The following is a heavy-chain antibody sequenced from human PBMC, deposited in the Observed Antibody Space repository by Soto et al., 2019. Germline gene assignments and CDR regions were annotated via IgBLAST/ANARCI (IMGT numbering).Heavy chain of an antibody. CDR3: XXXXXXXXAHY. V-gene: IGHV4-39*01. CDR2: IYYSGST. J-gene: IGHJ4*02. CDR1: GGSISSSSYY. Sequence: QLQLQESGPGLVKPSETLSLTCTVSGGSISSSSYYWGWIRQPPGKGLEWIGSIYYSGSTYYNPXXXXXXXXXXXXXXXXXXXXXXXXXXXXXXXXXXXXXXXXXXAHYWGQGTLVTVSS.